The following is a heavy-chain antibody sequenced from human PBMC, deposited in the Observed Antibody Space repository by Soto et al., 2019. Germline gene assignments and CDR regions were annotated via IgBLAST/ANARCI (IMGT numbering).Heavy chain of an antibody. V-gene: IGHV3-7*01. Sequence: GGSLRLSCATSGFIFSTYWMTWVRQAPGKGLEWVSNISQDGNDTSYADSVKGRFTISRDNAKNSLYLQMNSLRAEDTAVYYCATTYYDFWSGYPDYWGQGTLVTVSS. CDR2: ISQDGNDT. CDR3: ATTYYDFWSGYPDY. J-gene: IGHJ4*02. CDR1: GFIFSTYW. D-gene: IGHD3-3*01.